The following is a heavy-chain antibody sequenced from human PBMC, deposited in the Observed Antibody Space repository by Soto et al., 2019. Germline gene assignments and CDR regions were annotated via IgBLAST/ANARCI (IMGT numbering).Heavy chain of an antibody. Sequence: QVQLVQSGAEVKKPGASVKISCKASGYTFTRYTMNWVRQAPGQRLEWMGWINPDNGNTKSSQKFQDRVIITRDTSASTAYMDLSSLRSEDTAVYYCVRGIATGQLDPWGQGTLVTVSS. D-gene: IGHD2-15*01. J-gene: IGHJ5*02. CDR2: INPDNGNT. V-gene: IGHV1-3*01. CDR3: VRGIATGQLDP. CDR1: GYTFTRYT.